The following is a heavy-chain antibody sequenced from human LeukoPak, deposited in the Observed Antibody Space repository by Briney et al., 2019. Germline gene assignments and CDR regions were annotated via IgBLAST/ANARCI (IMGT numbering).Heavy chain of an antibody. CDR1: GGSISSSSYS. Sequence: SETLSLTCTVSGGSISSSSYSWGWIRQPPGKGLEWIGSSTYYNPSLKSRVTISVDTSKNQFSLKLSSVTAADTAVYYCARHPYYYDSSGYYNWFDPWGQGTLVTVSS. J-gene: IGHJ5*02. D-gene: IGHD3-22*01. V-gene: IGHV4-39*01. CDR3: ARHPYYYDSSGYYNWFDP. CDR2: ST.